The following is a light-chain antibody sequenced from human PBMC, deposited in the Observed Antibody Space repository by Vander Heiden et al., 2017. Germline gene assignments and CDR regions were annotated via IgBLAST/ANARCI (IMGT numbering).Light chain of an antibody. CDR3: CSYAGSSTFGV. V-gene: IGLV2-23*02. Sequence: QSALTQPASVSGSPGQSITISCTGTSSDVGSYNLVSWYQQHPGKAPKLMIYEVSKRPSGVSNRFSGSKSGNTASLTSLGLQAEDEAEYYCCSYAGSSTFGVFGGGTKLTVL. CDR2: EVS. CDR1: SSDVGSYNL. J-gene: IGLJ3*02.